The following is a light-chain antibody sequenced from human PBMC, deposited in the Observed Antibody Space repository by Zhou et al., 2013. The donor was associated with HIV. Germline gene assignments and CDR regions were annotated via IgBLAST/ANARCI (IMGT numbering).Light chain of an antibody. Sequence: DIQMTQSPSTLSASVGARVTITCRASQNINNWLAWYQQKPGKAPKLLIYKASTLESGVPSRFSGSGSATEFTLTINSLQPDDFATYYCQQYYXSWTFGQGTKVEIK. J-gene: IGKJ1*01. CDR3: QQYYXSWT. CDR2: KAS. CDR1: QNINNW. V-gene: IGKV1-5*03.